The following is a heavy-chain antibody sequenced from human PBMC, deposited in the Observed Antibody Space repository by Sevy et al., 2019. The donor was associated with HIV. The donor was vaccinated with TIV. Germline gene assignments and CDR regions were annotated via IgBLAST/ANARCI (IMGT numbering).Heavy chain of an antibody. CDR2: ISGSGGST. D-gene: IGHD3-22*01. CDR3: EKVGSYDSRGYYSGYYFDY. V-gene: IGHV3-23*01. J-gene: IGHJ4*02. CDR1: GFTFSSYA. Sequence: GGSLRLSCAASGFTFSSYAMSWVRQAPGKGLEWVSAISGSGGSTYYADSVKGRFTISRDNSKNMLYLQMNSLRAEDKGVYYCEKVGSYDSRGYYSGYYFDYWGQGTLVTVSS.